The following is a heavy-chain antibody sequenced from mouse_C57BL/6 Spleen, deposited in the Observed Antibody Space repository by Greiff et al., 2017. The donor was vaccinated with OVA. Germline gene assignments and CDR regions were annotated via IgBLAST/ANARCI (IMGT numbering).Heavy chain of an antibody. V-gene: IGHV1-54*01. D-gene: IGHD2-13*01. Sequence: QVQLQQSGAELVRPGTSVKVSCKASGYAFTNYLIEWVKQRPGQGLEWIGVINPGSGGTNYNEKFKGKATLTADKSSSTAYMQLSSLTSEDAAVYFCAAAGSGDGLYWGQGTLVTVSA. J-gene: IGHJ3*01. CDR2: INPGSGGT. CDR3: AAAGSGDGLY. CDR1: GYAFTNYL.